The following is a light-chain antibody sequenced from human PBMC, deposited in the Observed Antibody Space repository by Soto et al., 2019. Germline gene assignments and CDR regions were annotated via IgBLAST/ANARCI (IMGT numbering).Light chain of an antibody. J-gene: IGLJ1*01. Sequence: SVLTQPPSVSAAPGQKVTISCSGSSSNIGNNYVSWYQQVPGTAPKLLIYDNNKRPSGNPDRFSGSKSGTSATLGISGLQTEDEADYYCGTWDSSLSVHVFGTGTKVTVL. CDR2: DNN. CDR1: SSNIGNNY. CDR3: GTWDSSLSVHV. V-gene: IGLV1-51*01.